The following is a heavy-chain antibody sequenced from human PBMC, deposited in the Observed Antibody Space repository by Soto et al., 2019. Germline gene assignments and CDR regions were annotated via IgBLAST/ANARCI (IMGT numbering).Heavy chain of an antibody. J-gene: IGHJ4*02. CDR2: ISSSSSYT. CDR1: GFTFSDYY. D-gene: IGHD1-26*01. V-gene: IGHV3-11*06. Sequence: QVQLVESGGGLVKPGGSLRLSCAASGFTFSDYYMSWIRQAPGKGLEWVSYISSSSSYTNYADSVKGRFTISRDNAKNSLYLQMNSLRAEDTAVYYCARVDPHSWSYHGGFDYWGQGTLVTVSS. CDR3: ARVDPHSWSYHGGFDY.